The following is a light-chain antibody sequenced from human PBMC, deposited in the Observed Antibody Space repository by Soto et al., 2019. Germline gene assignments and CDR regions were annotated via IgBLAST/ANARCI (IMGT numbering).Light chain of an antibody. CDR3: SSYTSSSTPVV. CDR1: SSDVGGYNY. Sequence: QSALTQPASVSGSPGQSITNSCTGTSSDVGGYNYVSWYQQHPGKAPKLIIYDVSNRPSGVSNRFSGSKSGNTASLTISGLQAEDEADYYCSSYTSSSTPVVFGGGTKLTVL. J-gene: IGLJ2*01. CDR2: DVS. V-gene: IGLV2-14*01.